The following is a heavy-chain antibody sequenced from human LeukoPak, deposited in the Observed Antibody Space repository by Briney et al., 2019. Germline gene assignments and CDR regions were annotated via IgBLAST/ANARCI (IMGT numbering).Heavy chain of an antibody. CDR1: GFTFNTNA. Sequence: GGSVTLFCATWGFTFNTNAMLWLRQARGKALECVSTIGNTETFYADSVTGRFTISRDNSKNTVYLHMNSLRVEGTAVYYCAKDWIQFNRVFDCFDSWGQGTLVTVSS. CDR3: AKDWIQFNRVFDCFDS. CDR2: IGNTET. J-gene: IGHJ4*02. V-gene: IGHV3-23*01. D-gene: IGHD2-21*01.